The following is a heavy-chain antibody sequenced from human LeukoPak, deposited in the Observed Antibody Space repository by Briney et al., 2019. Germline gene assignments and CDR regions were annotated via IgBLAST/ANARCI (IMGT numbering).Heavy chain of an antibody. J-gene: IGHJ4*02. CDR3: GKGTPPPVY. D-gene: IGHD1-14*01. Sequence: PGGSLRLSCVASGFTFSAYAVGWVRRAPGMGLEWVSSISVSGSQTDYAASVKGRFTISRDNSKNTFYLQMNSLRAEDTAVYYCGKGTPPPVYWGPGTLVTVSS. CDR1: GFTFSAYA. V-gene: IGHV3-23*01. CDR2: ISVSGSQT.